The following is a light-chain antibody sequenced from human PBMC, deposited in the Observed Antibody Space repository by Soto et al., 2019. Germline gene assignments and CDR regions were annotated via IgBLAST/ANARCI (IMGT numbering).Light chain of an antibody. Sequence: DIQMTQSPSTLSASVADRVSITCRASQRIGNWLAWYQQKPGKAPKLLIYKASSLESGVPTRFSGSGSGTDFTLTISSLQSEDFAVYYCQQYNNWPRGTFGQGTKVDIK. J-gene: IGKJ1*01. CDR1: QRIGNW. CDR2: KAS. V-gene: IGKV1-5*03. CDR3: QQYNNWPRGT.